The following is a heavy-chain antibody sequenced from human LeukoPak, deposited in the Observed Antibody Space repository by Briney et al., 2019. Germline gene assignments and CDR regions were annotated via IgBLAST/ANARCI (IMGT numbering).Heavy chain of an antibody. CDR3: ARTGYSSGSYYYYYMDV. Sequence: ASVKVSCXASGYTFTSYYMHWVRQAPGQGLEWMGIINPSGGSTSYAQKFQVRVTMTRDTSTSTVCMELSSLRSEDTAVYYCARTGYSSGSYYYYYMDVWGKGTTVTVSS. D-gene: IGHD6-19*01. CDR2: INPSGGST. J-gene: IGHJ6*03. V-gene: IGHV1-46*01. CDR1: GYTFTSYY.